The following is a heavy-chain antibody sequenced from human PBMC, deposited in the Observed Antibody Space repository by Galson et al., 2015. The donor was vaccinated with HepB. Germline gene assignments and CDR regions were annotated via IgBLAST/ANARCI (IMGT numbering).Heavy chain of an antibody. CDR1: GGTFSSYA. CDR3: ARSITIFGGAGNYFDY. Sequence: SVKVSCKASGGTFSSYAISWVRQAPGQGLEWMGGIIPIFGTANYAQKFQGRVTITADESTSTAYMELSSLRSEDTAVYYCARSITIFGGAGNYFDYWGQGTLVTVSS. J-gene: IGHJ4*02. V-gene: IGHV1-69*13. CDR2: IIPIFGTA. D-gene: IGHD3-3*01.